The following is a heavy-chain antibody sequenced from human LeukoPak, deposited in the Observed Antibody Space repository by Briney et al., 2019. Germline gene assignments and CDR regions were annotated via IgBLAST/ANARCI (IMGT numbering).Heavy chain of an antibody. CDR2: IYYDGSS. CDR1: VGSISSYY. J-gene: IGHJ4*02. D-gene: IGHD6-19*01. V-gene: IGHV4-59*08. CDR3: ARHSKGGSGWYY. Sequence: PSETLSLTCTVSVGSISSYYWNWIRQPPGKGLEWIGYIYYDGSSNYNPSLKSRVTISVDTSKNQFSLNLSSVTAADTAVYYCARHSKGGSGWYYWGQGTLVTVSS.